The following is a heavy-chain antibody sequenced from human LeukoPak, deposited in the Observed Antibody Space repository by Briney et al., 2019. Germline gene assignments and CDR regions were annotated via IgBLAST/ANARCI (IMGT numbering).Heavy chain of an antibody. CDR1: GVSFTSYA. V-gene: IGHV1-58*02. J-gene: IGHJ6*02. CDR2: IVVGSGNT. CDR3: AADPYCSSTSCYEGFYYYYGMDV. D-gene: IGHD2-2*01. Sequence: SVKVSCKASGVSFTSYAMQWVRQARGQRLEWIGWIVVGSGNTKYAQKFQERVTITRDMSTSTAYMELSSLRSEDTAVYYCAADPYCSSTSCYEGFYYYYGMDVWGQGTTVTVSS.